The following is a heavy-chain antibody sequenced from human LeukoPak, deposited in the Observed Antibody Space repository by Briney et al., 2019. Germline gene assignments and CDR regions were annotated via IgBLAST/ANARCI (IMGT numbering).Heavy chain of an antibody. CDR2: IRSTSTYI. CDR1: GFTFSSNS. V-gene: IGHV3-21*01. D-gene: IGHD6-13*01. J-gene: IGHJ4*02. Sequence: GGSLRLSCAASGFTFSSNSMKWVRQAPGKGLEWVSFIRSTSTYIDYADSVKGRFTISRDNAKYSLYLQMNSLRAEYTAVYYCASGSLQLVQDYCGQGTLVTVSS. CDR3: ASGSLQLVQDY.